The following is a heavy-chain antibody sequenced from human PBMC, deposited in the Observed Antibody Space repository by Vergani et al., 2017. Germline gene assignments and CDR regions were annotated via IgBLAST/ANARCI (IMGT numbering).Heavy chain of an antibody. CDR2: ISWNSGAV. CDR1: GFTFDDYT. J-gene: IGHJ3*01. Sequence: EVQLVESGGVVVQPGGSLRLSCAASGFTFDDYTMHWVRQAPGKGLEWVSGISWNSGAVDYADSVRGRFTISRDNAKNSLFLEMNSLRFEDTAVYFCTKGSVYYHDSAGHGYDPYTGFDLWGQGTLVTVSS. D-gene: IGHD5-12*01. V-gene: IGHV3-9*01. CDR3: TKGSVYYHDSAGHGYDPYTGFDL.